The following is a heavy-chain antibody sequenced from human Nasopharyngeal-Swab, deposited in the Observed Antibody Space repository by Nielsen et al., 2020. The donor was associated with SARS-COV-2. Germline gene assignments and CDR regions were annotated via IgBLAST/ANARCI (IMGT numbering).Heavy chain of an antibody. CDR3: ARAGRVGDAYTGLDV. CDR1: GGSFNGFY. V-gene: IGHV4-34*01. Sequence: SETLSLTCSVSGGSFNGFYWNWIRQPPGKVLDWIVYINHNERTNYNPSLKSRVTMSVDTSTNQVSLKLNSLTATDTAVYYCARAGRVGDAYTGLDVWGKGTTVTVSS. D-gene: IGHD5-24*01. CDR2: INHNERT. J-gene: IGHJ6*04.